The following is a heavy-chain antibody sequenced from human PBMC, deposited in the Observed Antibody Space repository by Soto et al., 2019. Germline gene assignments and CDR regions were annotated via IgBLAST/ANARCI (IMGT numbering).Heavy chain of an antibody. D-gene: IGHD2-2*01. CDR1: GFTFSSYA. J-gene: IGHJ6*02. CDR2: ISYDGSNK. CDR3: ARELGYCSSTSCYVDYYGMDV. V-gene: IGHV3-30-3*01. Sequence: GGSLRLSCAASGFTFSSYAMHWVRQAPGKGLEWVAVISYDGSNKYYADSVKGRFTISRDNSKNTLYLQMNSLRSEDTAVYYCARELGYCSSTSCYVDYYGMDVWGQGTTVTVSS.